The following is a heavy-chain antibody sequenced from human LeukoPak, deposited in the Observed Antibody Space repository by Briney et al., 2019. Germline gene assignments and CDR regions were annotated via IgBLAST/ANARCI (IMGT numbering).Heavy chain of an antibody. Sequence: TSETLSLTCTVSGDSISTYYWSWIRQPPGKGPEWIGYIHNSGSTTYNPSLKSRVTISVDTSKNQFSLKLSSVSAADTAVYYCARRVVTLASYYFYMDVWGKGTTVSVSS. CDR2: IHNSGST. J-gene: IGHJ6*03. CDR3: ARRVVTLASYYFYMDV. V-gene: IGHV4-59*01. D-gene: IGHD3-22*01. CDR1: GDSISTYY.